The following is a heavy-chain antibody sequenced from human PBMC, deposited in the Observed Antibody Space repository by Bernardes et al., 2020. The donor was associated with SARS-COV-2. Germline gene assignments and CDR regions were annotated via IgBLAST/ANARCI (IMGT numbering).Heavy chain of an antibody. J-gene: IGHJ5*01. D-gene: IGHD3-22*01. CDR3: VRERNYYDNNGYPHWLDS. Sequence: GGSLRLSCVASGFTFSSYWMHWVRQAPGKGLVWVSHINSDGTGTSHADSVKGRFTISRDNAKKTLYLQMNSLRAEDTAVYYCVRERNYYDNNGYPHWLDSWGQGTLVTVSS. CDR1: GFTFSSYW. V-gene: IGHV3-74*01. CDR2: INSDGTGT.